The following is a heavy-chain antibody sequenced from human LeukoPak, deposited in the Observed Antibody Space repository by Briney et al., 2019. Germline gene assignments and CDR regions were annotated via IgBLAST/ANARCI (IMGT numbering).Heavy chain of an antibody. Sequence: GGSLRLSCAASGFTFSSYWMSWVRQAPGKGLEWVANIKQDGSEKYYVDSVKGRFTISRDNAKNSLYLQMNSLRAEDTAVYYCARESYYYDSSGYYYDDTYYYYGMDVWGQGTRSPSP. CDR2: IKQDGSEK. J-gene: IGHJ6*02. CDR1: GFTFSSYW. V-gene: IGHV3-7*03. CDR3: ARESYYYDSSGYYYDDTYYYYGMDV. D-gene: IGHD3-22*01.